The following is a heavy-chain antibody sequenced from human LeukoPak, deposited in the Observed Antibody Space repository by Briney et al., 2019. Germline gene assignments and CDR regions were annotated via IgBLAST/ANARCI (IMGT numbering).Heavy chain of an antibody. CDR1: GFTFSSFA. CDR3: AKDRSCSGSSCNVGS. J-gene: IGHJ3*01. D-gene: IGHD2-2*01. V-gene: IGHV3-23*01. Sequence: GGSLRLSCPASGFTFSSFAMSWVRPAPGKGLEWVSAISASGGSTFYADSVKGRFTISSDNSKNTLFLQMNSLRAEDTAVYYCAKDRSCSGSSCNVGSWGQGTMVTVSS. CDR2: ISASGGST.